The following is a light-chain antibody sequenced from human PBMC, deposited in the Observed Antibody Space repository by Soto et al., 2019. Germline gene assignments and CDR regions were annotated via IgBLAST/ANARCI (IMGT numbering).Light chain of an antibody. CDR2: GNN. V-gene: IGLV1-44*01. CDR1: SSNIGINT. J-gene: IGLJ1*01. Sequence: QSVLTQPPSASGTPGQRVTISCSGGSSNIGINTVNWYEHLPGTAPRLLIYGNNPRPSGLPNRFSGSKSGTSASLAISGLQSEDEGHYYCATWDDSLDVHVFGTGTKVTVL. CDR3: ATWDDSLDVHV.